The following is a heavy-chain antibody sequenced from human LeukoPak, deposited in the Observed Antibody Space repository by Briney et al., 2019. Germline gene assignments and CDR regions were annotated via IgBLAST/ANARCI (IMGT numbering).Heavy chain of an antibody. Sequence: PGGSLRLSCAASGFTLSSSWMHWVRQAPGKGLVWVSRINSHGSYTSYADSVKGRFTISRDNAKNTLYLQMNSLRADDTAVYYCATLRLSYCAGDCLGYWGQGTHVTVSS. D-gene: IGHD2-21*01. CDR3: ATLRLSYCAGDCLGY. J-gene: IGHJ4*02. V-gene: IGHV3-74*03. CDR1: GFTLSSSW. CDR2: INSHGSYT.